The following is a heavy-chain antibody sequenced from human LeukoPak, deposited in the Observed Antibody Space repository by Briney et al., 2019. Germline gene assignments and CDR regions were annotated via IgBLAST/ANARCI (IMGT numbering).Heavy chain of an antibody. V-gene: IGHV4-61*02. CDR1: GGSISSGSYY. J-gene: IGHJ4*02. Sequence: SETLSLTCTVSGGSISSGSYYWSWIRQPAGKGLEWIGRIYTRWSTNYNPSLKSRVTISVDTSKNQFSLKLSSVTAADTAVYYCARVNIAARTYYFDYWGQGTLVTVSS. CDR3: ARVNIAARTYYFDY. CDR2: IYTRWST. D-gene: IGHD6-13*01.